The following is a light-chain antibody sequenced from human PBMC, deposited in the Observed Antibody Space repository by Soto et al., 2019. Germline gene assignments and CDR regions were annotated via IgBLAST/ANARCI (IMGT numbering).Light chain of an antibody. CDR1: QSVSSSY. CDR2: GAS. V-gene: IGKV3-20*01. Sequence: EIVLTQSPGTLSLSPGERATLSCRASQSVSSSYLAWYQQKPGQAPRLLIYGASSRATGIPDRFSGSGSGTDFTLTISRLEPEDFAGYYCQHXAFXGGTKV. J-gene: IGKJ4*01. CDR3: QHXA.